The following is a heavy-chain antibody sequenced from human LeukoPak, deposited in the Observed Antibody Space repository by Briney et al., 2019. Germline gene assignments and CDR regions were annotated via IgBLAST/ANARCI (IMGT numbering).Heavy chain of an antibody. CDR1: GYTFTSYY. Sequence: ASVKVSCKASGYTFTSYYMHWVRQAPGQGLEWMGIISPSGGNANYAQKFQGSVTMTRDTSTSTVYMELSSLRSEDAAVYYCARALPDYYDSSGYYHSSLLLAYYMDVWGKGTTVTISS. CDR2: ISPSGGNA. V-gene: IGHV1-46*01. D-gene: IGHD3-22*01. J-gene: IGHJ6*03. CDR3: ARALPDYYDSSGYYHSSLLLAYYMDV.